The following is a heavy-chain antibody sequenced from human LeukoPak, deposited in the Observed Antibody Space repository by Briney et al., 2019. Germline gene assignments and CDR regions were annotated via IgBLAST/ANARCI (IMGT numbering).Heavy chain of an antibody. Sequence: PGGSLRLSCVVSGFIFSTYSMKWVRQAPGKGLEWVSSITSPVGRIYYADSLKGRITISRDNARSSLYLQMNSLRAEDTAVYYCATDGRSSGWYGFDYWGLGTLVTVSS. D-gene: IGHD6-19*01. CDR3: ATDGRSSGWYGFDY. J-gene: IGHJ4*02. CDR1: GFIFSTYS. CDR2: ITSPVGRI. V-gene: IGHV3-21*01.